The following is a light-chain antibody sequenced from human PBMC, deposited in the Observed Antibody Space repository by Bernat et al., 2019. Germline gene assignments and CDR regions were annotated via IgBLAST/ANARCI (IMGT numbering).Light chain of an antibody. Sequence: DIQMTQSPSTLSASVGDRVTITCRASQRISSWLAWYQQKPGKAPKLLIYKSSTLQSGVPSRFSGSGSGTEFTLTISSLQPDDFATYYCQQYNTYSLTFGGGNKVEIK. CDR1: QRISSW. CDR3: QQYNTYSLT. CDR2: KSS. V-gene: IGKV1-5*03. J-gene: IGKJ4*01.